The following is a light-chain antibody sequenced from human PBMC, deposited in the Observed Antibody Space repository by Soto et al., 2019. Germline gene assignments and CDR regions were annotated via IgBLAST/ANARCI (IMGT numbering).Light chain of an antibody. Sequence: EIVLTQSPGTLSLSPGERATLSCRASQSISSNYLAWYQQKPGQAPRLVIYGASGRATGIPDRFSGSGSGTDFTLTISRLEPEDFSVYYCHQYGTAPLTFGPGTKVDIK. V-gene: IGKV3-20*01. CDR2: GAS. CDR3: HQYGTAPLT. CDR1: QSISSNY. J-gene: IGKJ3*01.